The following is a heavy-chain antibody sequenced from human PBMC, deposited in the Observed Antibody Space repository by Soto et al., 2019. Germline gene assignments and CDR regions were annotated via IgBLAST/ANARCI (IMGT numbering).Heavy chain of an antibody. D-gene: IGHD3-22*01. CDR1: GGAITAYY. Sequence: ETLSLTCTVSGGAITAYYWSWIRQPVGEGLQWIGRVYSTGSTNYNPSLRSRVTMSVDTSQNQLFLRLSSVTAADTAVHYCARDEYYDSNNWFDHWGQGILVTVS. CDR3: ARDEYYDSNNWFDH. CDR2: VYSTGST. J-gene: IGHJ5*02. V-gene: IGHV4-4*07.